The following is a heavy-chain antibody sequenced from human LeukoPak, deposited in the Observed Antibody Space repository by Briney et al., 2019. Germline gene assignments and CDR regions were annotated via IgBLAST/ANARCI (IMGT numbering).Heavy chain of an antibody. CDR2: INPNSGGT. CDR3: AREEDGYNSIDY. CDR1: GYPFIGNY. J-gene: IGHJ4*02. D-gene: IGHD5-24*01. Sequence: ASVKVSCKASGYPFIGNYIHWVRQAPGQGLEWMGWINPNSGGTQYSQKFQGRVTMTRDTSISTAYMELSSLRSEDTAVYYCAREEDGYNSIDYWGQGTLVTVSS. V-gene: IGHV1-2*02.